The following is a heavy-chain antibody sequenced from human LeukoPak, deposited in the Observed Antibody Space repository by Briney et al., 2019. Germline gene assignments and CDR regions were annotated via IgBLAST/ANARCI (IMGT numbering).Heavy chain of an antibody. V-gene: IGHV1-69*06. CDR3: ARNYYDSSGYLRY. Sequence: ASVKVSCKASGGTFSSYAISWVRQAPGQGLEWMGGIIPIFGTANYAQKFQGRVTITADKSTSTAYMELSSLRSEDTAVYYCARNYYDSSGYLRYWGQGTLVTVSS. D-gene: IGHD3-22*01. J-gene: IGHJ4*02. CDR1: GGTFSSYA. CDR2: IIPIFGTA.